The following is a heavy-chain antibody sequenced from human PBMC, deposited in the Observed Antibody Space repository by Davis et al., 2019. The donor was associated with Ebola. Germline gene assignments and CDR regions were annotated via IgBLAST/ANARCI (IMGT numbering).Heavy chain of an antibody. Sequence: MPSETLSLTCTVSGGSISSSDYYWSWIRQHPGRGLEWIGYIYYSENTYYNPSLKSRVTISLDTSKNQFSLKLSSVTAADTAVYYCARGRGGSYLDYWGQGTLVTVSS. J-gene: IGHJ4*02. CDR3: ARGRGGSYLDY. V-gene: IGHV4-31*03. D-gene: IGHD1-26*01. CDR2: IYYSENT. CDR1: GGSISSSDYY.